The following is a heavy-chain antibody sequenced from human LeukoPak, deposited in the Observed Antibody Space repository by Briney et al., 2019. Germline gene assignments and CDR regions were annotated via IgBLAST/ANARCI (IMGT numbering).Heavy chain of an antibody. Sequence: LSLTCTVSGGSISSSSYYWGWIRQAPGKGLEWVSYISSSGSTIYYADSVKGRFTISRDNAKNSLYLQMNSLRAEDTAVYYCAREYSSFDFDYWGQGTLVTVSS. CDR2: ISSSGSTI. CDR3: AREYSSFDFDY. J-gene: IGHJ4*02. V-gene: IGHV3-11*04. CDR1: GGSISSSSYY. D-gene: IGHD6-6*01.